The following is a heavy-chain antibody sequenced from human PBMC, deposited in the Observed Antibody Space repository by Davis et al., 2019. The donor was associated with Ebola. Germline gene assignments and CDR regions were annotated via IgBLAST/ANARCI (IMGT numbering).Heavy chain of an antibody. V-gene: IGHV3-23*01. CDR2: LGTSADT. D-gene: IGHD1-26*01. CDR1: GFVFRNYV. CDR3: AKDTSNIWFDI. J-gene: IGHJ3*02. Sequence: GESLKISCAASGFVFRNYVMSWVRQAPGKGLEWVSTLGTSADTYYADSVKGRFTLSRDNSKNTLYLQMNGLRVEDTAIYYCAKDTSNIWFDIWGQGTNVTVSS.